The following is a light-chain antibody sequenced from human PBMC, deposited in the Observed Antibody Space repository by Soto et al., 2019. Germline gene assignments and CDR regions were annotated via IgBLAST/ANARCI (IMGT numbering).Light chain of an antibody. V-gene: IGKV3-20*01. Sequence: EIVLTQSPGTLSLSPGERATLSCRASQSVSSNYLAWYQQKPGQAPRLLIYGASSRATGIPDRFSGSGSGTDFTLTISSLEPEDFAVYYCQQYVSSPMYTFGQGTKLEIK. CDR3: QQYVSSPMYT. CDR1: QSVSSNY. J-gene: IGKJ2*01. CDR2: GAS.